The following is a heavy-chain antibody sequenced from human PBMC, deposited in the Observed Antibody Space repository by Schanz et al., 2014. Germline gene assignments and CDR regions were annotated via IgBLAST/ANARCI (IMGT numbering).Heavy chain of an antibody. CDR1: GDSIGTYQ. J-gene: IGHJ4*02. CDR3: ARSTYDFWSAFDY. V-gene: IGHV4-59*08. CDR2: VYHSGVT. Sequence: QVQLQESGPGLVKPSETLSLTCTVSGDSIGTYQWSWIRQPPGKGLEWIGYVYHSGVTTYKSSLKSGDIITVYTKKNQFSLKLNSVTAADTAVYYCARSTYDFWSAFDYWGQGILVAVSS. D-gene: IGHD3-3*01.